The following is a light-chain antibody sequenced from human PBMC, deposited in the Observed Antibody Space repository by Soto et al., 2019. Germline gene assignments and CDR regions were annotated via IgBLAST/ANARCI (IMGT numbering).Light chain of an antibody. CDR2: DTS. CDR3: QQYGSSPRT. V-gene: IGKV3-20*01. Sequence: TVLTQSPGTLSLSPGERATLSCRASQSVSIHLAWYQQKPGQAPRLLIYDTSTRATGIPARFSGSGSGTDFTLTISRLEPEDFAVYYCQQYGSSPRTFGQGTKVDIK. J-gene: IGKJ1*01. CDR1: QSVSIH.